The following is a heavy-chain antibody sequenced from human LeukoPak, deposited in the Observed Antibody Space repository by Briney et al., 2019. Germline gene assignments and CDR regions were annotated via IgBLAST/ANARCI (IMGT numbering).Heavy chain of an antibody. CDR2: IWYDGSNK. CDR3: ARGSGSSQYYFDY. Sequence: PGGSLRLSCAASGFTFSSYGMHWVRQAPGKGLEWVAVIWYDGSNKYYADSVKGRFTISRDNSKNTLYLQMNSLRAEDTAVYYCARGSGSSQYYFDYRGQGTLVTVSS. D-gene: IGHD3-10*01. J-gene: IGHJ4*02. V-gene: IGHV3-33*01. CDR1: GFTFSSYG.